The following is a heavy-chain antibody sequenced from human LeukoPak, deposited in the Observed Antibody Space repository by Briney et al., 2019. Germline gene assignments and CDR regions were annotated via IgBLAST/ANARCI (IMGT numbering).Heavy chain of an antibody. V-gene: IGHV1-46*01. CDR3: ARDMAVTTKGWFDP. D-gene: IGHD4-11*01. CDR2: INPTGGST. Sequence: VKXSCKASGYTFTSYYMHWVRQAPGQGLEWMGIINPTGGSTSYAQKFQGRVTMTRDTSTSTVYMELSSLRSEDTAVYYCARDMAVTTKGWFDPWGQGTLVTVSS. CDR1: GYTFTSYY. J-gene: IGHJ5*02.